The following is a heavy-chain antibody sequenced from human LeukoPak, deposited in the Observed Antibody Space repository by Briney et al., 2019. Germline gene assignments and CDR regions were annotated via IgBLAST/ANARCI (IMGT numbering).Heavy chain of an antibody. D-gene: IGHD5-12*01. Sequence: GASVKVSCKASGYTFTNYYMYWVRHAPGQGLEWMGMINPSSGSTSYAQKFQGRVTMTRDTSTSTVYMELSGLKSEDTAVYYCARGGVVATSDYWGQGTLVTVSS. J-gene: IGHJ4*02. V-gene: IGHV1-46*01. CDR1: GYTFTNYY. CDR2: INPSSGST. CDR3: ARGGVVATSDY.